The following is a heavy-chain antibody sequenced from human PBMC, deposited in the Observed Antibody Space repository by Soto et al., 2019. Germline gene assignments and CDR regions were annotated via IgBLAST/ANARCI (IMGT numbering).Heavy chain of an antibody. J-gene: IGHJ4*02. CDR3: AQTMVARTPFFDH. V-gene: IGHV4-4*07. CDR1: GGSISRNY. CDR2: IYSTGAT. Sequence: QVQLQESGPGLVKPSKTLSLNCTVSGGSISRNYWSWIRQPAGKGLEWIGRIYSTGATNYNPSLKSRVSLSVDTSRNQFSLKLTSVTAADTAIYYCAQTMVARTPFFDHWGQGTPVTVSS. D-gene: IGHD6-19*01.